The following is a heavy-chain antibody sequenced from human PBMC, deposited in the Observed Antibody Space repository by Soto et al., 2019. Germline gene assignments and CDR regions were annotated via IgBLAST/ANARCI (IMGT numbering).Heavy chain of an antibody. V-gene: IGHV3-30*18. CDR2: ISYDGSNK. Sequence: GGSLRLSCAASGFTFSSYGMHWVRQAPGKGLEWVAVISYDGSNKYYADSVKGRFTISRDNSKNTLYLQMNSLRAEDTAVYYCAKEGNDYGDYFGAFDIWGQGTMVTVSS. CDR3: AKEGNDYGDYFGAFDI. J-gene: IGHJ3*02. D-gene: IGHD4-17*01. CDR1: GFTFSSYG.